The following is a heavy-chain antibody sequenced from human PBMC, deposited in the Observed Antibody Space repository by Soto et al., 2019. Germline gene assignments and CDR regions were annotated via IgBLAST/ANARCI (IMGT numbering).Heavy chain of an antibody. CDR2: IIPIFGTA. CDR1: GGTFSSYA. CDR3: ARAYSSSSISYYYYYYGMDV. J-gene: IGHJ6*02. Sequence: SLKVSCKASGGTFSSYAISWVRQAPGQGLEWMGGIIPIFGTANYAQKFQGRVTITADESTSTAYMELSSLRSEDTAVYYCARAYSSSSISYYYYYYGMDVWGQGTTVTVSS. V-gene: IGHV1-69*13. D-gene: IGHD6-6*01.